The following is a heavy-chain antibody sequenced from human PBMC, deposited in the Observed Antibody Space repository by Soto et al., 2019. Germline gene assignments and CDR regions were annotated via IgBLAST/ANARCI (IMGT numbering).Heavy chain of an antibody. D-gene: IGHD3-3*01. CDR1: GYTFTSYA. J-gene: IGHJ4*02. V-gene: IGHV1-3*01. CDR2: INAGNGNT. CDR3: ARDYDFWCGIDY. Sequence: ASVKVSCKASGYTFTSYAMHWVRQAPGQRLEWMGWINAGNGNTKYSQKFQGRFTITRDTSASTAYMELSSLRSEDTAVYYCARDYDFWCGIDYSGQGTLVTVST.